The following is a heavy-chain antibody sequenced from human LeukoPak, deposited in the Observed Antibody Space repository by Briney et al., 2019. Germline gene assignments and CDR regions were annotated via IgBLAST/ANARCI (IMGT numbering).Heavy chain of an antibody. CDR3: AMGVGVSPDNFDY. Sequence: GASVKVSCKASGGTFSSYAISWVRQAPGQGLEWMGGIIPIFSTANYAQKFQGRVTITADESTSTAYVELSSLRSEDTAVYYCAMGVGVSPDNFDYWGQGTLVTVSS. CDR1: GGTFSSYA. V-gene: IGHV1-69*13. D-gene: IGHD3-3*01. CDR2: IIPIFSTA. J-gene: IGHJ4*02.